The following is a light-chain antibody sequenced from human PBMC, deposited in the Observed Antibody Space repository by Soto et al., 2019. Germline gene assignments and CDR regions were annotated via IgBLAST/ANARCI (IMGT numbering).Light chain of an antibody. CDR3: QQYGSSPT. V-gene: IGKV3-20*01. CDR1: QSVSSSY. J-gene: IGKJ1*01. CDR2: GAS. Sequence: IVLTQSPGTLSLSPGERATLSCRASQSVSSSYLAWYQQKPGQAPRLLIYGASSRATGIPDRFSGSESGTAFTLTISRLEPEDFAVYYCQQYGSSPTFGQGTKVEI.